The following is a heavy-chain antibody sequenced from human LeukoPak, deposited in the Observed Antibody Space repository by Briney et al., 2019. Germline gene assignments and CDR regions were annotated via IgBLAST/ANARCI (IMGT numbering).Heavy chain of an antibody. J-gene: IGHJ4*02. CDR2: ISSSSNYI. CDR3: ARQELVGAPNDY. V-gene: IGHV3-21*01. CDR1: GFTFSSYS. D-gene: IGHD1-26*01. Sequence: GGSLRLSCAASGFTFSSYSMNWVRQAPGKGLEWVSCISSSSNYIYYADSVKGRFTISRDNAKNSLYLQMNSLRAEDTAVYYCARQELVGAPNDYWGQGTLVTVSS.